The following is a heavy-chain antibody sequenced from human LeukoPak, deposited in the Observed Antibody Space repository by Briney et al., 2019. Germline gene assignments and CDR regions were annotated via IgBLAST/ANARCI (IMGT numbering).Heavy chain of an antibody. CDR2: IKQDGSEK. V-gene: IGHV3-7*01. Sequence: GGSLRLSCAAFSGYWMTWVRQAPGKGLEWVANIKQDGSEKYYVDSVKGRFTISRDNAKNSVFLQMNSLRAEDTAVYYCARINSGRHLGDAFDIWGQGATVTVS. CDR1: SGYW. J-gene: IGHJ3*02. CDR3: ARINSGRHLGDAFDI. D-gene: IGHD1-26*01.